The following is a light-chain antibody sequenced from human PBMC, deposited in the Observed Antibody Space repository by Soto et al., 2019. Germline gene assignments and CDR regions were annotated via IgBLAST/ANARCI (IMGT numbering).Light chain of an antibody. Sequence: DIQMTQSPSTLSASVGDRVTITCGARQAITRWMAWYQQKPGKAPKLLVYDVSTLESGVPSRFSRSRPGNEFTLTISSLQPDDFEAYCRPRSNSYSSTFSQGTQV. CDR3: PRSNSYSST. CDR2: DVS. J-gene: IGKJ1*01. V-gene: IGKV1-5*01. CDR1: QAITRW.